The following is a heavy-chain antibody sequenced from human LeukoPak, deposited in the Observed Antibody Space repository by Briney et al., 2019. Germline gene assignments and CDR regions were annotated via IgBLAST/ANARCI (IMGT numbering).Heavy chain of an antibody. D-gene: IGHD3-22*01. CDR1: GGSINSSNYY. CDR2: IYHSGST. CDR3: ARILRDSRGYYHFDY. J-gene: IGHJ4*02. Sequence: SETLSLTCTVSGGSINSSNYYWGWIRQPPGKGLEWIGSIYHSGSTYYNPSLKGRVTISVDTSKNQFSLNLSSVTAADTAVYYCARILRDSRGYYHFDYWGQGTLVTVST. V-gene: IGHV4-39*07.